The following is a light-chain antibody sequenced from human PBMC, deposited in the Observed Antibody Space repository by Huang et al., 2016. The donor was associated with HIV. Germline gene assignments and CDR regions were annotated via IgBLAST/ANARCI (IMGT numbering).Light chain of an antibody. V-gene: IGKV1-5*03. CDR3: QQYHSYPWT. J-gene: IGKJ1*01. CDR1: QSISSC. CDR2: KAS. Sequence: DIQMTQSPSTLSASVGDRVTITCRASQSISSCLAWYQQQPGKAPKLLIYKASSLERGVPSRFRGSGSGTEFTLTISSLQPDDFATYHCQQYHSYPWTFGQGTKVEIK.